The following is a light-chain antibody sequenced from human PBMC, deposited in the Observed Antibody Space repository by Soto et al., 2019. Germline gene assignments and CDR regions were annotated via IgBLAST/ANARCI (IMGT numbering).Light chain of an antibody. V-gene: IGLV4-69*01. CDR2: VNSDGSH. CDR1: SGHSSYG. Sequence: QLVLTQSPSASASLGASVKLTCTLSSGHSSYGIAWHQQQPEKGPRYLLKVNSDGSHNKGAGIPDRFSGSSSGAERYLTISSLQSEDEADYYCQTGAAGSLFGGGTKLTVL. J-gene: IGLJ2*01. CDR3: QTGAAGSL.